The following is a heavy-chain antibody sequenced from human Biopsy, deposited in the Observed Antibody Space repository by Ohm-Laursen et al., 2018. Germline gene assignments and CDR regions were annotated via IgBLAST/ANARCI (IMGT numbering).Heavy chain of an antibody. V-gene: IGHV4-34*01. J-gene: IGHJ5*02. CDR1: GKTFSDYQ. CDR3: ARAGTAINGNSLGFDP. D-gene: IGHD1-20*01. Sequence: GTLSLTCAVFGKTFSDYQWSWIRQPPGKGLEWIGQINQAGTTNYNPSLKSRVSISVDTSKNQFSLKLNSVTAADTAVYYCARAGTAINGNSLGFDPWGQGTLVTVSS. CDR2: INQAGTT.